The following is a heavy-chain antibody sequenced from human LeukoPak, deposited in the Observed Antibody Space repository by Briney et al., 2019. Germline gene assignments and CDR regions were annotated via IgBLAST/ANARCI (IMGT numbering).Heavy chain of an antibody. V-gene: IGHV3-23*01. Sequence: PGGSLRLSCAASGFTFSNFAVSWVRQAPGKGREWVSDVSGSGDGTYYADSVKGRFTISRDNSKNTLYLEMNTLRAEDTAGYYCAKLEGHHLVEYFFDYWGQGTLVTVST. CDR2: VSGSGDGT. CDR3: AKLEGHHLVEYFFDY. CDR1: GFTFSNFA. J-gene: IGHJ4*02. D-gene: IGHD6-13*01.